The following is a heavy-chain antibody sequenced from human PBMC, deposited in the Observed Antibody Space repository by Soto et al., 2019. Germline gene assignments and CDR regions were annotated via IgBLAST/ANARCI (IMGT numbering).Heavy chain of an antibody. V-gene: IGHV4-34*01. CDR3: ARGYITIFGVVKSSYYYGMDV. Sequence: SETLSLTXAVYGGSFSGYYWSWTRQPPGKGLESIGEINHSGSTNYNPSLKSRVTISVDTSKNQFSLKLSSVTAADTAVYYCARGYITIFGVVKSSYYYGMDVWGQGTTVTVSS. D-gene: IGHD3-3*01. CDR1: GGSFSGYY. J-gene: IGHJ6*02. CDR2: INHSGST.